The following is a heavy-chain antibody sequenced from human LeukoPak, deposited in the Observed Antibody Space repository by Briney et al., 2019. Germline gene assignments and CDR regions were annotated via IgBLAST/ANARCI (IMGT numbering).Heavy chain of an antibody. V-gene: IGHV3-7*03. CDR3: AKGYSVSPWSYFDY. Sequence: GGSPRLSCAASGFTFSSYWMGWLRQTPGKGLEWVAKIRQDGSEKYYVDSVKGRFTISRDNSQNTLYLQMDSLRAEDTAVYFCAKGYSVSPWSYFDYWGQGTLVTVSS. CDR1: GFTFSSYW. J-gene: IGHJ4*02. CDR2: IRQDGSEK. D-gene: IGHD4-11*01.